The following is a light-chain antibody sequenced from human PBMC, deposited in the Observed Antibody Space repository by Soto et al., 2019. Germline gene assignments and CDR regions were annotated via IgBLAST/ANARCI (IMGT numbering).Light chain of an antibody. V-gene: IGLV2-8*01. Sequence: QSALTRPPSASGSPGQSVTISCTGTSSDVGGYDYVSWYQQHPGKAPKLMIYEVTIRPSGVSDRFSGSKSGNTASLTVSGLQAEDEADYYCSSYTGGNPSYVFGTGTKV. CDR2: EVT. CDR1: SSDVGGYDY. CDR3: SSYTGGNPSYV. J-gene: IGLJ1*01.